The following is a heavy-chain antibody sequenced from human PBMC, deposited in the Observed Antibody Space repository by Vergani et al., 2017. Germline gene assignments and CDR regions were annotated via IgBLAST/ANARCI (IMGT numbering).Heavy chain of an antibody. D-gene: IGHD3-10*01. CDR3: AIAILAFGELLIEGSRYSDV. Sequence: QVQLVQSGTEVKRPGASVKVSCKASGYTFDTYGITWVRQAPGQGLEWMGWTSIDKGERKSAQRFEGRVTMTTDTSTRKAYMELRNLGHDDTAVYYCAIAILAFGELLIEGSRYSDVWGRGTLVSVSS. CDR1: GYTFDTYG. CDR2: TSIDKGER. J-gene: IGHJ2*01. V-gene: IGHV1-18*04.